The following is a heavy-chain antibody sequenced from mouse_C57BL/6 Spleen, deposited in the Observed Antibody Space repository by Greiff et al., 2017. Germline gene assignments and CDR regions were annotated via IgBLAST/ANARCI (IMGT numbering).Heavy chain of an antibody. CDR3: ARAWDYFDY. V-gene: IGHV1-54*01. CDR2: INPGSGGT. CDR1: GYAFTNYL. J-gene: IGHJ2*01. Sequence: VKLMESGAELVRPGTSVKVSCKASGYAFTNYLIEWVKQRPGQGLEWIGVINPGSGGTNYNEKFKGKATLTADKSSSTAYMQLSSLTSEDSAVYFCARAWDYFDYWGQGTTLTVSS.